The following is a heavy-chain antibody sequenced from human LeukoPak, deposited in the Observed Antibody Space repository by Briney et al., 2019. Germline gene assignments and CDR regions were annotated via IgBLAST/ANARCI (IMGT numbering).Heavy chain of an antibody. CDR1: GYTFTSYA. D-gene: IGHD6-19*01. J-gene: IGHJ4*02. CDR3: ATLRRASGWALDY. Sequence: ASVKVSCKASGYTFTSYAMHWVSQAPGRRLEWMGWINAGNGNTKYSQKFQGRVTITRDTSASTAYMELSSLRSEDTAVYYCATLRRASGWALDYWGQGTLVTVSS. V-gene: IGHV1-3*01. CDR2: INAGNGNT.